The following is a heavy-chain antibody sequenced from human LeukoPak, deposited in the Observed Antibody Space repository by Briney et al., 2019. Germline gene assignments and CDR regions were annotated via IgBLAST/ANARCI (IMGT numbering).Heavy chain of an antibody. J-gene: IGHJ4*02. CDR2: ISSNGGST. CDR3: ARDGRAYSFFDY. D-gene: IGHD5-18*01. CDR1: GFTFSSYA. Sequence: GGSLRLSCAASGFTFSSYAMHWVRQAPGKGLEYVSAISSNGGSTYYANSVKARFTIFRDNSKNTLYLQMGSLRAEDMAVYYCARDGRAYSFFDYWGQGTLVTVSS. V-gene: IGHV3-64*01.